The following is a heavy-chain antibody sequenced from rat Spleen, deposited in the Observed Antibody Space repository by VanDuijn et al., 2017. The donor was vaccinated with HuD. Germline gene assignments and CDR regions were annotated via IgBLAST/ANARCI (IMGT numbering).Heavy chain of an antibody. J-gene: IGHJ4*01. CDR3: TRGYVMDA. CDR1: GFTFNNFP. V-gene: IGHV5-29*01. CDR2: ISYGDSSGHSST. Sequence: EVQLVESGGGLVQPGRSLKLSCAASGFTFNNFPMAWVRQAPTKGLEWVATISYGDSSGHSSTYYRDSVKGRFTISRDNAKNTQYLQMDSLRSEDTATYYCTRGYVMDAWGQGASVTVSS.